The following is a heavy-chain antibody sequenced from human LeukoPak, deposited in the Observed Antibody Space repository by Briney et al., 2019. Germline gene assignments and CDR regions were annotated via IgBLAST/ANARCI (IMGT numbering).Heavy chain of an antibody. D-gene: IGHD5-12*01. J-gene: IGHJ4*02. CDR1: GFTFSSYE. CDR3: ARERGYSGYDYFIDSPSDY. V-gene: IGHV3-48*03. CDR2: ISSSGSTI. Sequence: SGGSLRLSCAASGFTFSSYEMNWVRQAPGKGLEWVSYISSSGSTIYNADSVKGRFTISRDNAKNSLYLQMNSLRAEDTAGYYCARERGYSGYDYFIDSPSDYWGQGTLVTVSS.